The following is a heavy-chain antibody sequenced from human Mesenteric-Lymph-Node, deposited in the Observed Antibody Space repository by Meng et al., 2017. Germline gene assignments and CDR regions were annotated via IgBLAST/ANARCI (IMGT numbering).Heavy chain of an antibody. Sequence: SVKVSCKASGGTFSSYAISWVRQAPGQGLEWMGGIIPIFGTANYAQKFQGRVTITADESTSTAYMELSSLRSEDTAVYYCAREESGYCSGGSCYWHYYYGMDVWGQGTTVTVSS. CDR1: GGTFSSYA. V-gene: IGHV1-69*13. CDR3: AREESGYCSGGSCYWHYYYGMDV. CDR2: IIPIFGTA. J-gene: IGHJ6*02. D-gene: IGHD2-15*01.